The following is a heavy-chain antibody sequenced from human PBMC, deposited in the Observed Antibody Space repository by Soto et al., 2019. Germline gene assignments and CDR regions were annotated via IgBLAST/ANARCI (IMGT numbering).Heavy chain of an antibody. J-gene: IGHJ6*03. CDR3: ARDATVYYYYYMDV. CDR2: ISSSSTI. V-gene: IGHV3-48*01. Sequence: GGSLRLSCAASGFTFSSYSMNWVRQAPGKGLEWVSYISSSSTIYYADSVKGRFTISRDNAKNSLYLQMNSLRAEDTAVYYCARDATVYYYYYMDVWGKGTTVTVSS. CDR1: GFTFSSYS. D-gene: IGHD2-15*01.